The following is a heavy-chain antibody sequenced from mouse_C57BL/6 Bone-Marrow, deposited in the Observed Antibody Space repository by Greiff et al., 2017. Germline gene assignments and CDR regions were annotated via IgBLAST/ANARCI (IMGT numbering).Heavy chain of an antibody. CDR2: IYPRSGNT. V-gene: IGHV1-81*01. D-gene: IGHD1-2*01. CDR3: ARERITTALFDY. CDR1: GYTFTSYG. Sequence: VKLMESGAELARPGASVKLSCKASGYTFTSYGISWVKQRTGQGLEWIGEIYPRSGNTYYNEKFKGKATLTADKSSSTAYMELRSLTSEDSAVYFCARERITTALFDYWGQGTTLTVSS. J-gene: IGHJ2*01.